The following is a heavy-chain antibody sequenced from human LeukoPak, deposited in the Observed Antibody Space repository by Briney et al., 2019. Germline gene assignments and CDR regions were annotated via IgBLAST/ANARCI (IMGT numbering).Heavy chain of an antibody. J-gene: IGHJ4*02. CDR1: GFTFSSYG. Sequence: PGGSLRLSCAASGFTFSSYGMHWVRQAPGKGLEWVAVISYDGSNKYYADSVKGRFTISRDNAKNSLYLQMNSLRAEDTALYYCAKDSQARGSGYYKYWGQGTLVTVSS. CDR3: AKDSQARGSGYYKY. D-gene: IGHD3-22*01. CDR2: ISYDGSNK. V-gene: IGHV3-30*18.